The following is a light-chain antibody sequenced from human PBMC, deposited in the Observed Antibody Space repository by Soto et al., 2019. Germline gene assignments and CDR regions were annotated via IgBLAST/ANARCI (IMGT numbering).Light chain of an antibody. Sequence: QSALTQPASVSGSPGQSITISCAGTMRDVGAYNLVSWYQQHPGRAPQLIIYEVRNRPSGLSFRFSGSKSGNTASLTISGLQAEDEDDYYSSSYTSKSSLIFGGGTKLTVL. CDR1: MRDVGAYNL. CDR3: SSYTSKSSLI. CDR2: EVR. J-gene: IGLJ2*01. V-gene: IGLV2-14*01.